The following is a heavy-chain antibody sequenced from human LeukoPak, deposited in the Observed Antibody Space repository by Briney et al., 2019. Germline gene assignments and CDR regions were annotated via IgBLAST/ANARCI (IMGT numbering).Heavy chain of an antibody. CDR2: INSDGSST. Sequence: GGSLRLSCAASGFTFSSYWMHWVRQAPGKGLVWVSRINSDGSSTSYADSVKGRFTISRDNSKNTLYMQMHSLRAEDTAVYYCAKIRSSGWYSDYWGQGTLVTVSS. D-gene: IGHD6-19*01. CDR3: AKIRSSGWYSDY. CDR1: GFTFSSYW. V-gene: IGHV3-74*01. J-gene: IGHJ4*02.